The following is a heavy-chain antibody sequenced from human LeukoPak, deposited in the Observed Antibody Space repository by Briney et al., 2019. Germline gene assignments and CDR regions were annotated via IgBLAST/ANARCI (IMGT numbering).Heavy chain of an antibody. J-gene: IGHJ4*02. CDR2: IYYSGST. CDR1: GGSIRSSSYY. D-gene: IGHD3-3*01. V-gene: IGHV4-31*03. Sequence: PSETLSLTCTVSGGSIRSSSYYWGWIRQHPGKGLEWIGYIYYSGSTYYNPSLKSRVTISVDTSKNQFSLKLTSVTAADTAVYFCARAGGFFSPFGYWGQGTLVTVSS. CDR3: ARAGGFFSPFGY.